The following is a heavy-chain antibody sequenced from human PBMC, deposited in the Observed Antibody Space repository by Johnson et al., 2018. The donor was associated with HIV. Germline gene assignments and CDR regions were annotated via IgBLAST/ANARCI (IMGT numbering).Heavy chain of an antibody. CDR2: IYSGGDT. D-gene: IGHD6-13*01. J-gene: IGHJ3*02. CDR1: GFTVSRNY. Sequence: VQLVESGGGLVQPGGSLRLSCAASGFTVSRNYMNWVRQAPGKGLEWVSVIYSGGDTYYAESVKGRFTISRDNFKNTLYLQMNSLKVEDTAVYYCARDGTSRGGAFDIWGQGTMVTVSS. CDR3: ARDGTSRGGAFDI. V-gene: IGHV3-66*01.